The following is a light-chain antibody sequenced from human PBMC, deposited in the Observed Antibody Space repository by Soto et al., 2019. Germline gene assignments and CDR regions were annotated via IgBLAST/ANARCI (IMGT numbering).Light chain of an antibody. Sequence: EIVLTQSPATLSSFPGDRVTLSCRASQAVNTRLAWYQHKPGQAPRLLIYLASNRAAGVPARFSGSGSGTDFTLTISSLQSEDFAVYYCQQYKNWPLFGQGTRLEI. CDR2: LAS. CDR3: QQYKNWPL. CDR1: QAVNTR. J-gene: IGKJ5*01. V-gene: IGKV3D-15*01.